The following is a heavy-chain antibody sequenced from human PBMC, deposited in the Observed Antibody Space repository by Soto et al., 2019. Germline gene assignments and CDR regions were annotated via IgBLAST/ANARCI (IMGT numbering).Heavy chain of an antibody. CDR1: GFGFNGYD. CDR2: ISTAGDT. Sequence: EVQLVESGGGLVQPGGSLRLSCAASGFGFNGYDMHWVRQAPGKNLEWVAAISTAGDTYDLGSVKGRFTISREDAKNSLSLQMNSLRVGDTAVYYCARGGDRFDGMDVWGQGTTVTVSS. D-gene: IGHD3-16*01. J-gene: IGHJ6*02. V-gene: IGHV3-13*01. CDR3: ARGGDRFDGMDV.